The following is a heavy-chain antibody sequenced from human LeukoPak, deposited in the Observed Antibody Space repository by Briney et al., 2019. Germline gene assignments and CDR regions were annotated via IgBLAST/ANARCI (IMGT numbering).Heavy chain of an antibody. CDR2: IDWDDDK. D-gene: IGHD3-22*01. Sequence: RESGPALVKPTQTLTLTCTFSGFSLSTRGMCVSWIRQPPGKALEWLPRIDWDDDKYYSTSLKTRLTISKDTSKNQVVLTMTNMDPVDTATYYCARIRSGNYYDSSGYYRDDRSFDYWGQGTLVTVSS. CDR3: ARIRSGNYYDSSGYYRDDRSFDY. CDR1: GFSLSTRGMC. J-gene: IGHJ4*02. V-gene: IGHV2-70*11.